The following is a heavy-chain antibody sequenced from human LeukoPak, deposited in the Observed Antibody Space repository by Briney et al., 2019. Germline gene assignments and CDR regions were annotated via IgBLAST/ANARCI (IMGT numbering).Heavy chain of an antibody. CDR3: ASRRSGYSYGLIFDY. J-gene: IGHJ4*02. V-gene: IGHV4-30-2*01. CDR1: GGSISSGGYS. Sequence: SQTLSLTCAVSGGSISSGGYSWSWIRQPPGKGLEWIGYIYHSGSTNYNPSLKSRVTISVDTSKNQFSLKLSSVTAADTAVYYCASRRSGYSYGLIFDYWGQGTLVTVSS. D-gene: IGHD5-18*01. CDR2: IYHSGST.